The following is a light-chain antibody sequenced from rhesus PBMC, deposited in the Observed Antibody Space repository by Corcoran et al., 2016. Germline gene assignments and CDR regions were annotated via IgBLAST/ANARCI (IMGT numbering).Light chain of an antibody. V-gene: IGKV1-28*01. CDR1: QGISSY. Sequence: GDTVTITCRASQGISSYLNWFQQKPGKAPKLLIYAASSFESGVPSRFSGSGSGKEFTLTISSLQPEDFAAYYCLQHNSYQYSFGQGTKVEIE. CDR2: AAS. CDR3: LQHNSYQYS. J-gene: IGKJ2*01.